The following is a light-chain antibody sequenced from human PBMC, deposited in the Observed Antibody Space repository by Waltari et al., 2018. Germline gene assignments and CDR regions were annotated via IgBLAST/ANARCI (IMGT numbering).Light chain of an antibody. CDR3: QQYYNTPLT. CDR2: WAS. V-gene: IGKV4-1*01. CDR1: ESVLYSSNNKNH. J-gene: IGKJ4*01. Sequence: DIVMTQSPESLAVSLGERATISCKTSESVLYSSNNKNHLAWYQQKPGQPPRLLLYWASTRESWVPDPFICSGSETGFTLTVTSLPSEAVAVYYCQQYYNTPLTFGGGTKVGVK.